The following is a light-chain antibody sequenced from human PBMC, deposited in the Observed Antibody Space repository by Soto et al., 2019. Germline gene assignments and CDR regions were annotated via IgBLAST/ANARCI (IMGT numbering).Light chain of an antibody. J-gene: IGKJ1*01. CDR2: CTS. V-gene: IGKV3-15*01. Sequence: IVLTQSPATLSLSPGEGATLSCRPSQSFXSYLVWSQQQPGQRPSILXDCTSTMAGGGPARFSGGGSVTEFTLPITSPQSEYFAVYYCHQYKGGTRTFGQGTKVDIK. CDR3: HQYKGGTRT. CDR1: QSFXSY.